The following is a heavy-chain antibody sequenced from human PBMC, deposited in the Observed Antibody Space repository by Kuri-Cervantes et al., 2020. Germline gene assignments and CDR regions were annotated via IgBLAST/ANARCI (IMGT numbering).Heavy chain of an antibody. Sequence: GGSLRLSCAASGFTFSNYWMSWVRQAPGKGLEWAANIKKDGSQKSYVGSVKGRFTISRDNAKKLLYLQMNSLRAEDTAVYYCARAAYSGYDLGAGYWGQGTLVTVSS. CDR2: IKKDGSQK. J-gene: IGHJ4*02. CDR3: ARAAYSGYDLGAGY. V-gene: IGHV3-7*04. CDR1: GFTFSNYW. D-gene: IGHD5-12*01.